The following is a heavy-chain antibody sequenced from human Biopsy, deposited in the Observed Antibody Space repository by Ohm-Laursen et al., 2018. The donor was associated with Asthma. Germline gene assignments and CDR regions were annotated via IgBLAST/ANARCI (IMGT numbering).Heavy chain of an antibody. J-gene: IGHJ3*02. D-gene: IGHD4-23*01. CDR1: GFTFSIYD. V-gene: IGHV3-30*03. CDR2: ISYDGGNK. Sequence: LRLSCTASGFTFSIYDIHWVRQAPGKGLEWVAVISYDGGNKFYGYSVKGRFTLSRDNSRNTLYLQMNSLRVEDTAIYYCARTHERWTSIQDDALDIWGQGTMVIVSS. CDR3: ARTHERWTSIQDDALDI.